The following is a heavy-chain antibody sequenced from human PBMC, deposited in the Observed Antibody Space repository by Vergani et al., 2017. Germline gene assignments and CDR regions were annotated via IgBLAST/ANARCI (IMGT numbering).Heavy chain of an antibody. V-gene: IGHV3-11*01. CDR2: ISSSGSTI. Sequence: QVQLVESGGGLVKPGGSLRLSCAASGFTFSDYYMSWIRQAPGKGLEWVSYISSSGSTIYYADSVKGRFTISRDNAKNSLYLQMNSLRAEDTAVYYCAKEYGRGGYCSSTSCFKKDAFDIWGQGTMVTVSS. CDR3: AKEYGRGGYCSSTSCFKKDAFDI. D-gene: IGHD2-2*01. CDR1: GFTFSDYY. J-gene: IGHJ3*02.